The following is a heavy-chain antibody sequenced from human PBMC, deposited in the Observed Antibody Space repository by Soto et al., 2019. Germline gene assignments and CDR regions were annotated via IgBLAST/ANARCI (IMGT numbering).Heavy chain of an antibody. CDR1: GGTISSYT. J-gene: IGHJ5*02. CDR2: IIPMLNVT. CDR3: AREERVLRYFDWDWFDP. V-gene: IGHV1-69*08. D-gene: IGHD3-9*01. Sequence: QVQLVQSGAEVKKPGSSVKVSCKASGGTISSYTISWVRQAPGQGLEWMGRIIPMLNVTNYAQRFQGRVTITAAKSTTTAYMELSSLRSDDTAVYYCAREERVLRYFDWDWFDPWGQGTLVTVSS.